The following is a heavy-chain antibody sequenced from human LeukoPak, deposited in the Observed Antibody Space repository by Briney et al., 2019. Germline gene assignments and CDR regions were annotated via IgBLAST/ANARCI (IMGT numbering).Heavy chain of an antibody. D-gene: IGHD3-3*01. V-gene: IGHV3-53*01. CDR3: ARLRVTYYDFWSGQRDLGYFDI. CDR1: GFTVSSNY. CDR2: IYSGGST. J-gene: IGHJ3*02. Sequence: GGSLRLSCAASGFTVSSNYMSWVRQAPGKGLEWVSVIYSGGSTYYADSVKGRFTISRDNSKNTLYLQMNSLRAEDTAVYYCARLRVTYYDFWSGQRDLGYFDIWGQGTRVTVSS.